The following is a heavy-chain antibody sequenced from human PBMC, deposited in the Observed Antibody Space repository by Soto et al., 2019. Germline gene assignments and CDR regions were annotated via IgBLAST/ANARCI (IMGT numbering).Heavy chain of an antibody. CDR3: ARGFGYY. J-gene: IGHJ4*02. CDR2: IGIAGDT. CDR1: GFTFSSHD. V-gene: IGHV3-13*01. Sequence: PGGSLRLSCAASGFTFSSHDMHWVRQVAGKGLEWLSAIGIAGDTYYPGSVKGRFTISRENAKNSLYLQMNSLGAEDTAVYYCARGFGYYWGQGTLVTVSS. D-gene: IGHD3-16*01.